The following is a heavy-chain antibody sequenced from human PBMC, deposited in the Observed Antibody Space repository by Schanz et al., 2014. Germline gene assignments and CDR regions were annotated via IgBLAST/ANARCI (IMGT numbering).Heavy chain of an antibody. D-gene: IGHD6-19*01. J-gene: IGHJ4*02. CDR2: ISSGGGST. V-gene: IGHV3-23*04. Sequence: EVQLVQSGGGLVQPGGSLRLSCAASGFGFSSYSMNWVRQAPGKGLEWVSSISSGGGSTYYADSVKGRFTISRDNSKNTLYLQMNSLRVEDTAVYYCAASSGWHPSTDYWGQGTLVTVSS. CDR3: AASSGWHPSTDY. CDR1: GFGFSSYS.